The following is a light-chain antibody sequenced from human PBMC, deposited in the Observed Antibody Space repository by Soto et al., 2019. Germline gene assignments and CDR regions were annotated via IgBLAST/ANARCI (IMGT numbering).Light chain of an antibody. CDR3: QQYNSWPWT. CDR2: GAS. V-gene: IGKV3-15*01. J-gene: IGKJ1*01. CDR1: QSISDT. Sequence: EIVMTQSPATLSVSPGGRATLSCRASQSISDTLAWYQQKPGQAPRLLIYGASTRAPGFPARFSGSGSGTDFTLTISSLQSEDFAVYYCQQYNSWPWTFGQGTKVDIK.